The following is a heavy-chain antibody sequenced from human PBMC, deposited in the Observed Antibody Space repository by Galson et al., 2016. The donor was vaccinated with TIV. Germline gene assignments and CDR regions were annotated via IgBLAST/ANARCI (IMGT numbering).Heavy chain of an antibody. J-gene: IGHJ4*02. CDR2: IIPILGIT. V-gene: IGHV1-69*04. CDR3: ARGGSGSAIDY. Sequence: SVKVSCKASRGTFSSYAISWVRQAPGQGLEWMGRIIPILGITIYAQKFQGRVTITVDEFTSTANMELSSLKSDDTAVYYCARGGSGSAIDYWGQGILVTVSS. CDR1: RGTFSSYA. D-gene: IGHD1-26*01.